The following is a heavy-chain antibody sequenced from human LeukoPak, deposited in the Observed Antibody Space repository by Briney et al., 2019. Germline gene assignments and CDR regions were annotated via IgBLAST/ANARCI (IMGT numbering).Heavy chain of an antibody. V-gene: IGHV1-69*13. CDR2: IIPIFGTA. Sequence: SVKVSCKASGGTFSSYAISWGRQARGQGREWRGGIIPIFGTANYAQKFQGRVTITADESTSTAYMELSSLRSEDTAVYYCATNRDYGYSSSWSNPFDIWGQGPMVTVSS. J-gene: IGHJ3*02. D-gene: IGHD6-13*01. CDR3: ATNRDYGYSSSWSNPFDI. CDR1: GGTFSSYA.